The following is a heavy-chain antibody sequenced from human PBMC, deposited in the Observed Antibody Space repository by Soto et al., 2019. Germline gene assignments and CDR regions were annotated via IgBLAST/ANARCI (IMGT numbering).Heavy chain of an antibody. CDR1: GYSFTSYW. D-gene: IGHD1-1*01. CDR2: IDPSDSYT. CDR3: ARHGRTGTPIYYYYGMDV. J-gene: IGHJ6*02. V-gene: IGHV5-10-1*01. Sequence: PGESLKISCKGSGYSFTSYWISWVHQMPGKGLEWMGRIDPSDSYTNYSPSFQGHVTISADKSISTAYLQWSSLKASDTAMYYCARHGRTGTPIYYYYGMDVRGQGTTVTVSS.